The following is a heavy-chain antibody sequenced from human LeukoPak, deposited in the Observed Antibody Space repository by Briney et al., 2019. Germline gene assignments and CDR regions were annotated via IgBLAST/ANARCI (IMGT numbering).Heavy chain of an antibody. Sequence: PSETLSLTCTVSGGSISSYYWSWIRQPAGKGLEWIGSIYYSGSTYYNPSLKSRVTISVDTSKNQFSLKLSSVTAADTAVYYCASFPLRWSGYYYFDYWGQGTLVTVSS. J-gene: IGHJ4*02. CDR3: ASFPLRWSGYYYFDY. V-gene: IGHV4-4*07. CDR2: IYYSGST. CDR1: GGSISSYY. D-gene: IGHD3-3*01.